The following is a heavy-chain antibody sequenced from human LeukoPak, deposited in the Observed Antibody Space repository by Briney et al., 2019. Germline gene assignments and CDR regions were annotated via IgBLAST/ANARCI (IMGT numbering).Heavy chain of an antibody. CDR2: ISAYNGNT. V-gene: IGHV1-18*04. D-gene: IGHD2-15*01. Sequence: ASVKVSCKASGYTFTSYGISWVRQAPGQGLEWMGWISAYNGNTNYAQKLQGRVTMTTDTSTSTAYMELRSLRSDDTAVYYCAREGYCSGGSCYSAEYFRHWGQGTLVTVSS. J-gene: IGHJ1*01. CDR1: GYTFTSYG. CDR3: AREGYCSGGSCYSAEYFRH.